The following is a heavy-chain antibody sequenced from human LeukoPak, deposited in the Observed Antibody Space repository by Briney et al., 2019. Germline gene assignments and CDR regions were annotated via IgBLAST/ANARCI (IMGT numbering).Heavy chain of an antibody. V-gene: IGHV4-31*03. Sequence: PSQTLSLTCTISGGSISSGGYYWSWIRQHPGKGLEWIGYIYYSGSTYYNPSLKSRVTISVDTSKNQFSLKLSSVTAADTAVYYCARTVIRDYFDYWGQGTLVTVSS. J-gene: IGHJ4*02. D-gene: IGHD3-10*01. CDR2: IYYSGST. CDR3: ARTVIRDYFDY. CDR1: GGSISSGGYY.